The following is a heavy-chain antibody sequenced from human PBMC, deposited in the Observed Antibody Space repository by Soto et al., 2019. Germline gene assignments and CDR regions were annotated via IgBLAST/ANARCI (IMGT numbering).Heavy chain of an antibody. V-gene: IGHV3-30*18. CDR2: VSYDGNHK. CDR3: AKGLWSGYSPFYS. J-gene: IGHJ4*02. CDR1: GFSFSSSG. Sequence: AGGSLRLSCAASGFSFSSSGMHWVRQGPGKGLEWVAVVSYDGNHKYYADSVKGRFTGSRDNSKNTLYLQMDSLRAEDTAVYYCAKGLWSGYSPFYSWGQGTLVTVSS. D-gene: IGHD3-3*01.